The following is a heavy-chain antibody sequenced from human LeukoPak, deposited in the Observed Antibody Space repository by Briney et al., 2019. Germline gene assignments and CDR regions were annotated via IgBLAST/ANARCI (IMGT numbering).Heavy chain of an antibody. V-gene: IGHV3-30*18. CDR1: GFTFSSYG. CDR2: ISYDGSNK. D-gene: IGHD6-19*01. Sequence: GGSLRLSCAASGFTFSSYGMHWVRQAPGKGLEWVAVISYDGSNKYYADSVKGRFTISRDNSKNTLYLQMNSLRAEDTAVYYCAKDRGSGWSHTLFDYWGQGTLVTVSS. J-gene: IGHJ4*02. CDR3: AKDRGSGWSHTLFDY.